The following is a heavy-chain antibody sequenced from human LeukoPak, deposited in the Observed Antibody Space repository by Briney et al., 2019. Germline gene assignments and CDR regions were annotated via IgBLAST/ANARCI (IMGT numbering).Heavy chain of an antibody. CDR3: VGTIASRGSEY. Sequence: GGSLRLSCAASGFIFRNHAIHWVRQAPGMGLVWVSRLPPDELGIIYADSVKGRFTVSRDNAKNTVYLQMNNLRVDDTAMYYCVGTIASRGSEYWGQGALVTVSS. J-gene: IGHJ4*02. CDR1: GFIFRNHA. V-gene: IGHV3-74*01. D-gene: IGHD6-6*01. CDR2: LPPDELGI.